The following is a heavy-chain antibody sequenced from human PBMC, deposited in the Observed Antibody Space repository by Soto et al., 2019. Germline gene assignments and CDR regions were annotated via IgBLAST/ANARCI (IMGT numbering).Heavy chain of an antibody. Sequence: QVQLVQSGAEVKKPGASVKVSCKASGYTFTSYGISWVRQAPGQGLEWMGWISGYNGNTNYAPKLQGRATMTKDTTTSTADMGLESLRSDETAVYNCARDRGAYGMDVWGQGATVTVSS. V-gene: IGHV1-18*01. CDR3: ARDRGAYGMDV. J-gene: IGHJ6*02. CDR1: GYTFTSYG. CDR2: ISGYNGNT.